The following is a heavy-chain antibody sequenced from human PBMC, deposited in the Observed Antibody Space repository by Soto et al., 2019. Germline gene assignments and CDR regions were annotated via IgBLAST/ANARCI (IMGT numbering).Heavy chain of an antibody. CDR2: ISGSARST. CDR1: GFTFSSYA. V-gene: IGHV3-23*01. D-gene: IGHD3-9*01. J-gene: IGHJ1*01. Sequence: ELQLLESGGGLVQPGGSLRLSCAASGFTFSSYAMSWVRRAPGKGLEWVSAISGSARSTKYADSVKGRFTISRDNSKNTLFLQMSSLRAEDTAVYYCAKDVHYDIVTGIEYFHHWAQGTLVTVSS. CDR3: AKDVHYDIVTGIEYFHH.